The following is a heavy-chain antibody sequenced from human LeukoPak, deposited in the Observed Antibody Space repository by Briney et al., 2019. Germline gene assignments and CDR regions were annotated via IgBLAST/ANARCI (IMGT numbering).Heavy chain of an antibody. CDR1: GFSLSSSV. CDR3: AREGHSSGNCGMFDI. CDR2: IDGSGSST. V-gene: IGHV3-64*01. Sequence: GGSLRLSCAASGFSLSSSVMHWVRQGPGKGLEYVSGIDGSGSSTHYANSLKDRFTISKDNSKNTLYLQMGSLRVEDMAVYYCAREGHSSGNCGMFDIWGQGTMVTVSS. J-gene: IGHJ3*02. D-gene: IGHD3-22*01.